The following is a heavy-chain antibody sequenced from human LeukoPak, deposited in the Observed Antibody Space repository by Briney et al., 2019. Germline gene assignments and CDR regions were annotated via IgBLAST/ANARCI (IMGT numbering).Heavy chain of an antibody. CDR3: AKVMYYYGSGNETDY. J-gene: IGHJ4*02. D-gene: IGHD3-10*01. Sequence: GGSLRLSCAASGFTFSSYAMSWVRQAPGKGLEWVSAISGSGGSTYYADSVKGRFTTPRDNSKNTLYLQMNSLRAEDTAVYYCAKVMYYYGSGNETDYWGQGTLVTVSS. CDR1: GFTFSSYA. CDR2: ISGSGGST. V-gene: IGHV3-23*01.